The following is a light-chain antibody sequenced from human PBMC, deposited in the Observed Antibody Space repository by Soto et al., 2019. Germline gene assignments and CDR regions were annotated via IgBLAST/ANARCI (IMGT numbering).Light chain of an antibody. V-gene: IGKV3-20*01. Sequence: EIVLTQSPGTLSLSPGERATLSCRASQSVSSSYLAWYQQKPGQAPRLLIYGASSRATGIPDRFSGSGSGPDFTLTISRLEPEDFAVYYCQPYGSSPLTVGGGTKVEIK. CDR3: QPYGSSPLT. CDR1: QSVSSSY. J-gene: IGKJ4*01. CDR2: GAS.